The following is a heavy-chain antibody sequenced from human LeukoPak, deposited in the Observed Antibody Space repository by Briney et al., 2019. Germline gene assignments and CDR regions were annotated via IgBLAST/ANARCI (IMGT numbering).Heavy chain of an antibody. D-gene: IGHD3-9*01. V-gene: IGHV1-8*01. CDR2: MNPNSGDT. J-gene: IGHJ6*03. CDR3: ARGPDYDLLTGYPDYYSYSMDV. Sequence: ASVKVSCKASGYIFTSYDINWVRQATGQGLEWMGWMNPNSGDTGYAQTFLGRVTLTRDTSISTAYMELSSLRSEDTAVYYCARGPDYDLLTGYPDYYSYSMDVWGKGTTVTVSS. CDR1: GYIFTSYD.